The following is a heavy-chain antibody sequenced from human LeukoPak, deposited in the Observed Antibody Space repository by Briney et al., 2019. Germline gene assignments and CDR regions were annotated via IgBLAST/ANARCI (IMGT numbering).Heavy chain of an antibody. CDR2: INSDGSST. Sequence: PGGSLRLSRAASGFTFSSYWMHWVRQAPGKGLVWVSRINSDGSSTSYADSVKGRFTISRDNAKNTLYLQMNSLRAEDTAIYYCAKEGRGVFDYWGQGTLVTVSS. D-gene: IGHD3-10*01. V-gene: IGHV3-74*01. CDR3: AKEGRGVFDY. J-gene: IGHJ4*02. CDR1: GFTFSSYW.